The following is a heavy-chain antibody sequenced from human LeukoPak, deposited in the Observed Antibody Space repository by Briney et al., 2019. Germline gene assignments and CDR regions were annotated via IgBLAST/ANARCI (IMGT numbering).Heavy chain of an antibody. D-gene: IGHD3-16*01. CDR2: ISGSGGST. V-gene: IGHV3-23*01. CDR1: GFTFSSYA. CDR3: ARDWGYFQH. J-gene: IGHJ1*01. Sequence: PGGSLRLSCAASGFTFSSYAMSWVRQAPGKGLEWVSAISGSGGSTYYADSVKGRFTISRDNAKNSLYLQMNSLRAEDTAVYYCARDWGYFQHWGQGTLVTVSS.